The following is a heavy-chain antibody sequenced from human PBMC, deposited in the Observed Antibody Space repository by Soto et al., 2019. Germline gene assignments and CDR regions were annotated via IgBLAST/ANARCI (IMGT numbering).Heavy chain of an antibody. CDR3: ARDLRYYYDSSGYYFHY. D-gene: IGHD3-22*01. CDR2: IIPIFGTA. Sequence: SVKISCKASGGTFSSYAISWVRQAPGQGLEWMGGIIPIFGTANYAQKFQGRVTITADESTSTAYMELSSLRSEDTAVYYCARDLRYYYDSSGYYFHYLGHGTLVTVSS. J-gene: IGHJ4*01. V-gene: IGHV1-69*13. CDR1: GGTFSSYA.